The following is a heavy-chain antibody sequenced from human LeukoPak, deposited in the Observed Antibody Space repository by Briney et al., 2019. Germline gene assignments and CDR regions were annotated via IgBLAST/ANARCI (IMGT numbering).Heavy chain of an antibody. J-gene: IGHJ6*03. D-gene: IGHD1-26*01. CDR3: ARHGTRYYYYYMDV. CDR1: GGSFSGYY. CDR2: INHSGST. Sequence: SETLSLTCAVYGGSFSGYYWSWIRQPPGKGLEWIGEINHSGSTNYNPSLKSRVTISVDTSKNQFSLKLSSVTAADTAMYYCARHGTRYYYYYMDVWGKRTTVTISS. V-gene: IGHV4-34*01.